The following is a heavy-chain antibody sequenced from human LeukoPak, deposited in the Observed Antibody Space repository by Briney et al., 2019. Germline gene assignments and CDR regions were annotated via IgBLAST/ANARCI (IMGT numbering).Heavy chain of an antibody. CDR3: GRGGHYFDP. J-gene: IGHJ5*02. CDR1: GGSISGHY. V-gene: IGHV4-59*11. Sequence: SETLSLTCVVSGGSISGHYWSWIRQPPGEGLEWIGYISDSGSTTYNPSLESRVTILVDTSKNQFSLKLRSVTAADTAVYFCGRGGHYFDPWGRGTLVIVSS. D-gene: IGHD1-26*01. CDR2: ISDSGST.